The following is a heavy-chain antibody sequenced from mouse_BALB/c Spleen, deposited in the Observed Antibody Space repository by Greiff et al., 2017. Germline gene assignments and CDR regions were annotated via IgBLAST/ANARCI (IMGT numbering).Heavy chain of an antibody. CDR2: ISSGGSYT. CDR3: ARHRGSTMITTRDHYAMDY. Sequence: EVKLVESGGGLVKPGGSLKLSCAASGFTFSSYAMSWVRQTPEKRLEWVATISSGGSYTYYPDSVKGRFTISRDNAKNTLYLQMSSLRSEDTAMYYCARHRGSTMITTRDHYAMDYWGQGTSVTVSS. D-gene: IGHD2-4*01. V-gene: IGHV5-9-3*01. J-gene: IGHJ4*01. CDR1: GFTFSSYA.